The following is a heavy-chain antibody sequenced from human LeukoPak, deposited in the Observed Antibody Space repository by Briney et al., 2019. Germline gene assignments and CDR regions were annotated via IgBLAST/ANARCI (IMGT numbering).Heavy chain of an antibody. CDR3: AKSPIITMVRGVPNWFDP. D-gene: IGHD3-10*01. CDR1: GFTFSSYA. J-gene: IGHJ5*02. CDR2: ISGSGGST. V-gene: IGHV3-23*01. Sequence: PGRSLRLSCAASGFTFSSYAMSWVRQAPGKGLEWVSAISGSGGSTYCADSVKGRFTISRDNSKNTLYLQMNSLRAEDTAVYYCAKSPIITMVRGVPNWFDPWGQGTLVTVSS.